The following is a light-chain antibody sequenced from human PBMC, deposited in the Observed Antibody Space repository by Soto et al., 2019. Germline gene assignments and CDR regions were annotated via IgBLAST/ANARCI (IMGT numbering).Light chain of an antibody. Sequence: EIVLTQSPGTLSLPPGERATLSCRASERLSSVYLAWYEQRPGQPPRLLIYGASNRATGIPDRFSGSGSGTDFTLIINRLEPEDVAIYYCQQYGGSPRITFGQGTRLEI. CDR3: QQYGGSPRIT. CDR2: GAS. CDR1: ERLSSVY. J-gene: IGKJ5*01. V-gene: IGKV3-20*01.